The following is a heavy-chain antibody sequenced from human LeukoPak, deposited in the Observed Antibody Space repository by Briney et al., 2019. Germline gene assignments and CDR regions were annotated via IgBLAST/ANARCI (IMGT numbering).Heavy chain of an antibody. D-gene: IGHD3-10*01. V-gene: IGHV3-23*01. CDR2: ISGGGDST. Sequence: GGSLRLSCAASGFTVSRNYINWVRQAPGKGLEWVSTISGGGDSTFYADSVTGRFTISRDNSKHTQYLQMNSLRAEDTAVYYCAKDRGYYGSGSYKEYFQHWGQGTLVTVSS. CDR1: GFTVSRNY. CDR3: AKDRGYYGSGSYKEYFQH. J-gene: IGHJ1*01.